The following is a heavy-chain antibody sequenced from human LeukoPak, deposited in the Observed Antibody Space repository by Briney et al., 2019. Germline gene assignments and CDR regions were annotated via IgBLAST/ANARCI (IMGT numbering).Heavy chain of an antibody. D-gene: IGHD3-22*01. V-gene: IGHV3-53*01. CDR1: GFTFSSYW. CDR3: ARRAGDYSHPYDY. Sequence: GGSLRLSCAASGFTFSSYWMSWVRQAPGKGLEWVSFIYSGGSTYYTDSVKGRFTISRDNSKNTLYLQMNSLRAEDTAVYYCARRAGDYSHPYDYWGQGILVTVSS. J-gene: IGHJ4*02. CDR2: IYSGGST.